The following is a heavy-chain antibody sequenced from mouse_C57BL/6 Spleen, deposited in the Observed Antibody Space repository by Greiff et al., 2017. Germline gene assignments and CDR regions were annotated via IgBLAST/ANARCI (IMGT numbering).Heavy chain of an antibody. CDR2: IIPSNGGT. Sequence: QVQLQQPGTELVKPGASVKLSCKASGYTFTSYWMHWVKQRPGQGLEWIGNIIPSNGGTNYNEKFKRKATLTVDKSSSTAYMQLSSLTSEDSAVYYCAGPPAYWGQGTLVTVSA. CDR3: AGPPAY. CDR1: GYTFTSYW. J-gene: IGHJ3*01. V-gene: IGHV1-53*01.